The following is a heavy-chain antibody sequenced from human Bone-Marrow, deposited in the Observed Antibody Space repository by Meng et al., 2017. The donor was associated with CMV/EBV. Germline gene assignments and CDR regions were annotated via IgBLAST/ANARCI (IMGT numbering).Heavy chain of an antibody. CDR2: INSDGSST. J-gene: IGHJ5*02. D-gene: IGHD2-2*01. V-gene: IGHV3-74*01. CDR1: GFTFSSYW. CDR3: ARDRIVVVPAATNWFDP. Sequence: GGSLRLSCAASGFTFSSYWMHWVRQAPGKGLVWVSRINSDGSSTSYADSVKGRFTISRDNAKNTLYLQMNSLRAEDTAVYYCARDRIVVVPAATNWFDPWGQGTLVTVS.